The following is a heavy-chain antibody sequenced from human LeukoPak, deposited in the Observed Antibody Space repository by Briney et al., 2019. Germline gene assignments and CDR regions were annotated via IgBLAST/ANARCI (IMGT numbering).Heavy chain of an antibody. Sequence: ASVKVFCKASGGTFSSYAISWERQAPGQGLEWMGRIIPIFGIANYAQKFQGRVTITADKSTSTAYMELSSLRSEDTAVYYCAREVRANYGDYYYGMDVWGQGTTVTVSS. CDR2: IIPIFGIA. CDR3: AREVRANYGDYYYGMDV. V-gene: IGHV1-69*04. J-gene: IGHJ6*02. CDR1: GGTFSSYA. D-gene: IGHD4/OR15-4a*01.